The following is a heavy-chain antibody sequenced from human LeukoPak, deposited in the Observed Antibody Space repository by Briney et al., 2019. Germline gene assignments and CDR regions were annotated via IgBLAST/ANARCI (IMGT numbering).Heavy chain of an antibody. V-gene: IGHV4-34*01. Sequence: SETLSLTCAVYGGSFSGYYWSWIRQPPGKGLEWIGEINHSGSTNYNPSPKSQVTISVDTSKNQFSLKLSSVTAADTAVYYCARAPYYYDSSGYTYWGEGTLVTVSS. D-gene: IGHD3-22*01. CDR3: ARAPYYYDSSGYTY. CDR1: GGSFSGYY. J-gene: IGHJ4*02. CDR2: INHSGST.